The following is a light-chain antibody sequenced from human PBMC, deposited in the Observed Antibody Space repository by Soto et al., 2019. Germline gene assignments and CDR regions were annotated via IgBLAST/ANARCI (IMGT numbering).Light chain of an antibody. CDR3: QQRTHWPPIT. CDR1: QSVSSY. V-gene: IGKV3-11*01. J-gene: IGKJ5*01. CDR2: DAS. Sequence: EVVLTQSPATLSLSPGERATLSCRASQSVSSYLAWYQQKPGQPPRLLIYDASNRAAGIPARFSGSGSGTDFTLTISSLEPEDSGVYYCQQRTHWPPITFGQGSRLEIK.